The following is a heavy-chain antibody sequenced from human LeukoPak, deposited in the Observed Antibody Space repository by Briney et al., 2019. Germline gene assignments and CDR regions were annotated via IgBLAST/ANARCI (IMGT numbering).Heavy chain of an antibody. CDR1: GFTFSGYA. V-gene: IGHV3-23*01. Sequence: GGSLRLSCAASGFTFSGYAMSWLRQAPGKGLEWVSAISGSGGSTYYADSVKGRFTISRDNSKNTLCLQMNSLRAEDTAVYYCAPIYSNYYIDYWGQGTLVTVSS. CDR2: ISGSGGST. CDR3: APIYSNYYIDY. J-gene: IGHJ4*02. D-gene: IGHD4-11*01.